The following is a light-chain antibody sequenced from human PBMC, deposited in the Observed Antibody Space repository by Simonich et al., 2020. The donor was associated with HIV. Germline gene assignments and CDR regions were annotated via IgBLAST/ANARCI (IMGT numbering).Light chain of an antibody. CDR2: GAS. V-gene: IGKV3-15*01. CDR3: QQSNNWPLT. CDR1: QSVSGN. Sequence: EIVMTQSPATLSVSPGERATLSCRASQSVSGNLAWYQQKPGQAPRLLIYGASTRATGIPARFSGSGSGTEFTLTISSMQSEDFAVYYCQQSNNWPLTFGPGTKVDIK. J-gene: IGKJ3*01.